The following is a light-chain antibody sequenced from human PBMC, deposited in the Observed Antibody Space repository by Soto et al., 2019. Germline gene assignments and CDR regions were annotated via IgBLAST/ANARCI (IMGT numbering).Light chain of an antibody. CDR1: QSISSY. Sequence: DIQMTQSPSSLSASVGDRVTITCRASQSISSYLNWYQQKPGKAPTLLIYPASSLQSGVPSRFSGRGSGTDFTLTISSLQPEDFATYYCQQSYSTPLPFGQGTRLEIK. CDR3: QQSYSTPLP. J-gene: IGKJ5*01. CDR2: PAS. V-gene: IGKV1-39*01.